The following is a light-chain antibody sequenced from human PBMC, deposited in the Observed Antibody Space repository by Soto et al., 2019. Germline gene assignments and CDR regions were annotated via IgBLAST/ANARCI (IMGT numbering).Light chain of an antibody. CDR3: KQSSKWPRET. J-gene: IGKJ1*01. V-gene: IGKV3D-20*02. Sequence: EIVLTQSPGTLSLSPGERATLSCRAIQSVSSSYLAWYQQKPGQAPRLLIYEAANRATGIPARFSGSGSGTDFALTISNLEPEDVAVYHCKQSSKWPRETFGQGTKVDIK. CDR1: QSVSSSY. CDR2: EAA.